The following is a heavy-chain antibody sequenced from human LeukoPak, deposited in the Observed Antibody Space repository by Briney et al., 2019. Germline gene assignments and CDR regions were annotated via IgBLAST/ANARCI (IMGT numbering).Heavy chain of an antibody. J-gene: IGHJ3*02. D-gene: IGHD2-8*01. CDR2: INPNSGGT. V-gene: IGHV1-2*02. Sequence: ASVKVSCKASGYTFTGYYMHWVRQAPGQGLEWMGWINPNSGGTNYAQEFQGRVTMTRDTSISTAYMELSKLRSDDTAVYYCARARYCTNGVCGTNDAFDTWGQGTMVTVSS. CDR3: ARARYCTNGVCGTNDAFDT. CDR1: GYTFTGYY.